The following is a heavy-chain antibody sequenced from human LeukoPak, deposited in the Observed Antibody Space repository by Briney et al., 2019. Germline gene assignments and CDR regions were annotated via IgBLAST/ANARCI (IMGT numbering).Heavy chain of an antibody. V-gene: IGHV3-74*01. J-gene: IGHJ4*02. CDR3: ARGTYVSPVDTPRN. Sequence: GGSLRLSCAASGFTFSSYWMHWVRQAPGKGLVWVSRINSDGSSTSYADPVKGRFTISRDNAKNTLYLQMNSLRAEDTAVYYCARGTYVSPVDTPRNWGQGTLVTVSS. CDR1: GFTFSSYW. D-gene: IGHD3-16*01. CDR2: INSDGSST.